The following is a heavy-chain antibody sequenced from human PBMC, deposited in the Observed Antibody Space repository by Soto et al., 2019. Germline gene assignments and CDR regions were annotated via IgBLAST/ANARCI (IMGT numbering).Heavy chain of an antibody. J-gene: IGHJ6*02. V-gene: IGHV5-51*01. CDR2: IYPGDSDT. D-gene: IGHD6-19*01. CDR3: ARSDSSGYYYYYYGMDV. Sequence: GESLKISCKGSGYSFTSYWIGWVRQMPGKGLGWMGIIYPGDSDTRYSPSFQGQVTISADKSISTAYLQWSSLKASDTAMYYCARSDSSGYYYYYYGMDVWGQGTTVTVSS. CDR1: GYSFTSYW.